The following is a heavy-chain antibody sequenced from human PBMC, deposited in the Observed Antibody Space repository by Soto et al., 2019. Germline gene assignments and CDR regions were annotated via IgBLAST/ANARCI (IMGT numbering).Heavy chain of an antibody. J-gene: IGHJ4*02. CDR2: ISAYNGNT. D-gene: IGHD5-12*01. V-gene: IGHV1-18*01. CDR3: ARDPFSGYDLSSYYFDY. CDR1: GYTFTSYG. Sequence: ASVKVSFKASGYTFTSYGISWLRQAPGQGLEWMGWISAYNGNTNYAQKLQGRVTMTTDTSTSTAYMELRSLRSDDTAVYYCARDPFSGYDLSSYYFDYWGQGTLVTVSS.